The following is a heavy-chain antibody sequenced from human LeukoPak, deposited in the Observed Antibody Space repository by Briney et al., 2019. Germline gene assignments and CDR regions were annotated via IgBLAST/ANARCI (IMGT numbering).Heavy chain of an antibody. Sequence: GGSLRLSCAASGFTFSSYAMHWVRQAPGKGLEWVAVISYDGSNKYYADSVKGRFTISRDNSKNTLYLQMNSLRAEDTAVYYCARDLISGGYGDYVVYWGQGTLVTVSS. CDR2: ISYDGSNK. V-gene: IGHV3-30-3*01. CDR1: GFTFSSYA. D-gene: IGHD4-17*01. CDR3: ARDLISGGYGDYVVY. J-gene: IGHJ4*02.